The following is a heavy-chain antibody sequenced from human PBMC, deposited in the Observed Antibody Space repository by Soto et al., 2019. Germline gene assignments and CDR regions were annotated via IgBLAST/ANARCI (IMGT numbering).Heavy chain of an antibody. CDR3: TRDKPDYDILTGHTGY. CDR1: GFTFGDYA. J-gene: IGHJ4*02. V-gene: IGHV3-49*03. D-gene: IGHD3-9*01. CDR2: IRSKAYGGTT. Sequence: PGGSLRLSCTASGFTFGDYAMSWFRQAPGKGLEWVGFIRSKAYGGTTEYAASVKGRFTISRDDSKSIAYLQMNSLKTEDTAVYYCTRDKPDYDILTGHTGYWGQGTLVTVSS.